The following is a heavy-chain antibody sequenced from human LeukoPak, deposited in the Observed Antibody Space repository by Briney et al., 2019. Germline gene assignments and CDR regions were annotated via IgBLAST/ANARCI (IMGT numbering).Heavy chain of an antibody. J-gene: IGHJ4*02. V-gene: IGHV3-74*01. CDR3: ARYDFWSGYYYFDY. CDR2: INSDGSST. CDR1: GFTFSSYW. Sequence: PGGSLRLSCAASGFTFSSYWMHWVRQAPGKGLVWVSRINSDGSSTSYADSVKGRFTISRDNAKNTLYLQMNSLRAEDTAVCYCARYDFWSGYYYFDYWGQGTLVTVSS. D-gene: IGHD3-3*01.